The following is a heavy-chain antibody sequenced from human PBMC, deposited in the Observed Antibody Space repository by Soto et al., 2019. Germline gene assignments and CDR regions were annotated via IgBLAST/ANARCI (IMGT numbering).Heavy chain of an antibody. CDR1: GFTFNNNG. CDR2: ISYDGSNE. CDR3: XXXXGYGDYPRDAFEV. D-gene: IGHD4-17*01. J-gene: IGHJ3*01. V-gene: IGHV3-30*03. Sequence: QVQLVESGGGVVQPGRSLRLSCAASGFTFNNNGMHWVRQAPGKGLEWVAVISYDGSNEYYADSVKGRFTISRDNSKXXXXXXXXXXXXXXXXXXXXXXXXGYGDYPRDAFEVWGQGTMLTVSS.